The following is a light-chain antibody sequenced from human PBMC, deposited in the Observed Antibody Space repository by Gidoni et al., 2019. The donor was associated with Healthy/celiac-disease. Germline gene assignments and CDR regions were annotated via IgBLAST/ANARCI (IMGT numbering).Light chain of an antibody. J-gene: IGLJ3*02. Sequence: SSELTQDPAVSVALGQTVRITCQGDSLRSYYASRYQQKPGQAPVLVIYGKNNRPAGIPDRFSGSSSGNTDSFTITGAQAEDEADYYCNSRDSSGNHLNWVFGGGTKLTVL. CDR2: GKN. CDR3: NSRDSSGNHLNWV. V-gene: IGLV3-19*01. CDR1: SLRSYY.